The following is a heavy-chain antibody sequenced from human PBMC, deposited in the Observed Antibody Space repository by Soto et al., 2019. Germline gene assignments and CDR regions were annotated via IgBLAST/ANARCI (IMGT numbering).Heavy chain of an antibody. D-gene: IGHD2-2*01. CDR2: IIPIFGTA. CDR1: GGTFSSYA. Sequence: QVQLVQSGAEVKKPGSSVKVSCKASGGTFSSYAISWVRQAPGQGLEWMGGIIPIFGTANYAQKFQGRVTISADEFTGPALLEVRRLGSEDTAVYYCARDLGGPAKVAQYHWFDPWGQGTLVTVSS. J-gene: IGHJ5*02. V-gene: IGHV1-69*01. CDR3: ARDLGGPAKVAQYHWFDP.